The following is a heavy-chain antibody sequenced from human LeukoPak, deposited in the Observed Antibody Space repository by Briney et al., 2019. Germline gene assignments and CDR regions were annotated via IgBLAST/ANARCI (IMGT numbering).Heavy chain of an antibody. CDR2: TSAYNGNT. D-gene: IGHD3-22*01. CDR1: GYTFTSYG. V-gene: IGHV1-18*01. Sequence: GASVKVSCKASGYTFTSYGISWVRQAPGQGLEWMGWTSAYNGNTNYAQKLQGRVTMTTDTSTSTAYMELRSLRSDDTAVYYCARTYYYDSSGYYREDYWGQGTLVTVSS. CDR3: ARTYYYDSSGYYREDY. J-gene: IGHJ4*02.